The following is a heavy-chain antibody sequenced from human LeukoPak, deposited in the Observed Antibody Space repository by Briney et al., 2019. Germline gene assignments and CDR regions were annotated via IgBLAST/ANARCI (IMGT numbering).Heavy chain of an antibody. Sequence: PSETLSLTCTVSGGSISSSSYYWGWIRQPPGKGLEWIGSIYYSGSTYYNPSLKSRVTISVDTSKNPFSLKLSSVTAADTAVYYCATPRITIFGVPTYYYYYYMDVWGKGTTVTVSS. CDR2: IYYSGST. D-gene: IGHD3-3*01. J-gene: IGHJ6*03. V-gene: IGHV4-39*01. CDR1: GGSISSSSYY. CDR3: ATPRITIFGVPTYYYYYYMDV.